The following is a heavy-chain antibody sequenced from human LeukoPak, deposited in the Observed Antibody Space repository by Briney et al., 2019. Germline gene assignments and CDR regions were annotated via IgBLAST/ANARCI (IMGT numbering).Heavy chain of an antibody. CDR3: TRGTDGLWDF. CDR1: GFTFNIYP. Sequence: GGSLRLSCAASGFTFNIYPMHWVRQAPGRGLEWVALISYDGTSKYYADSVKGRFTISRDNAKNSLYLQMNSLRAEDTAVYYCTRGTDGLWDFWGQGTLVTVSS. D-gene: IGHD2-8*01. V-gene: IGHV3-30*04. CDR2: ISYDGTSK. J-gene: IGHJ4*02.